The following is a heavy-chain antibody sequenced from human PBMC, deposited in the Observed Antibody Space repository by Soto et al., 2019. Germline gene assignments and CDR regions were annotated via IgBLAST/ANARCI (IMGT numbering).Heavy chain of an antibody. V-gene: IGHV3-23*01. Sequence: GGSLRLSCAASGFTFSSYAMSWVRQAPGKGLEWVSAISGSGGSTYYADSVKGRFTISRDNSKNTLYLQMNSLRAEDTAVYYCAKDLEWLRNSYYFDYWGQGTLVTVSS. J-gene: IGHJ4*02. CDR1: GFTFSSYA. CDR2: ISGSGGST. D-gene: IGHD5-12*01. CDR3: AKDLEWLRNSYYFDY.